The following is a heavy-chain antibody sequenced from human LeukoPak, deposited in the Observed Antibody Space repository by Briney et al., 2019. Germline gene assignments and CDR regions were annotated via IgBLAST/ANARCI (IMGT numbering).Heavy chain of an antibody. V-gene: IGHV4-59*01. J-gene: IGHJ4*02. CDR2: IYYSGST. CDR1: GGSISSYY. CDR3: ARDGAWSGYFDY. D-gene: IGHD3-3*01. Sequence: SETLSLTCTVSGGSISSYYWSWIRQPPGKGLEWIGYIYYSGSTNYDPSLKSRVTISVDTSKNQFSLKLSSVTAADTAVYYCARDGAWSGYFDYWGQGTLVTVSS.